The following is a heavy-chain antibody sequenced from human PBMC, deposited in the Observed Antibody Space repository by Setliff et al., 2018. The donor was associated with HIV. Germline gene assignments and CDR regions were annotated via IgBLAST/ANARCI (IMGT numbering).Heavy chain of an antibody. J-gene: IGHJ3*02. Sequence: SETLSLTCTVSGASVNSNNYYWGWIRQPPGKGLEWIASIYYSGTTYYNPSLKSRVTISVDTSKNQFSLKLSSVTAADTAVYYCARDRGDDAFDIWGQGTMVTVS. CDR2: IYYSGTT. D-gene: IGHD3-10*01. CDR3: ARDRGDDAFDI. CDR1: GASVNSNNYY. V-gene: IGHV4-39*02.